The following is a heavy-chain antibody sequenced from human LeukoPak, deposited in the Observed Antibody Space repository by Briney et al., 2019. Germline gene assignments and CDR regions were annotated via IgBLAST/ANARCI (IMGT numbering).Heavy chain of an antibody. V-gene: IGHV4-61*02. CDR2: IYTSGST. D-gene: IGHD3-10*01. Sequence: SETLSLTCTVSGGSIRSGSYYWSWIRQPAGKGLEWIGRIYTSGSTNYNPSLKSRVTISVDTSKNQFSLKLSSVTAADTAVYYCARGAAYYGSGSFWLVVYSYYFDYWGQGTLVTVSS. CDR1: GGSIRSGSYY. CDR3: ARGAAYYGSGSFWLVVYSYYFDY. J-gene: IGHJ4*02.